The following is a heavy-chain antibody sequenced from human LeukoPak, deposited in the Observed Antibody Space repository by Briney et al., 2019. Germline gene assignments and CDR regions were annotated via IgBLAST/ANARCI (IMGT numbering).Heavy chain of an antibody. CDR2: IKQDGSEK. Sequence: GGSLRLSCAASGFTFSSYWMSWVRQAPGKGLEWVANIKQDGSEKYYADSVKGRFTISRDNSKNTLYLQMNSLRAEDTAVYYCARWSGIYYDSSGDFDYWGQGTLVTVSS. J-gene: IGHJ4*02. CDR3: ARWSGIYYDSSGDFDY. CDR1: GFTFSSYW. D-gene: IGHD3-22*01. V-gene: IGHV3-7*01.